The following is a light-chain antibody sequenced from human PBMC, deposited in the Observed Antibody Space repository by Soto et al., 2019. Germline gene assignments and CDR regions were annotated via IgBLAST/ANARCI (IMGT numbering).Light chain of an antibody. CDR1: RIGSKS. CDR2: DDS. CDR3: HVWDSSSDHP. J-gene: IGLJ2*01. Sequence: SYELTQPPSVSVAPGQTATITWGGDRIGSKSVHWFQQRPGQAPVLVVYDDSERPSGIPERFSGSNSGNTATLTISRVEAGDEADYYCHVWDSSSDHPFGGGTKLTVL. V-gene: IGLV3-21*02.